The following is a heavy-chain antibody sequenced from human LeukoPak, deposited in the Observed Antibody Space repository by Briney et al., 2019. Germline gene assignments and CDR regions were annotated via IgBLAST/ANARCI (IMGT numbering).Heavy chain of an antibody. CDR2: INPNSGGT. CDR3: ARECSGGSCYAGFDL. V-gene: IGHV1-2*02. J-gene: IGHJ5*02. D-gene: IGHD2-15*01. Sequence: ASVKVSCKASGYTFTGYHIHWVRQAPGQGLEWMAWINPNSGGTNYAQRFQGRVTLTRDTSITTAYMELSSLTSEDTAVYYCARECSGGSCYAGFDLWGQGTQVTVSS. CDR1: GYTFTGYH.